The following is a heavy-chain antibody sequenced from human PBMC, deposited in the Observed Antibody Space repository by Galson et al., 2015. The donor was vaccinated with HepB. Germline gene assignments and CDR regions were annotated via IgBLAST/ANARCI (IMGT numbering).Heavy chain of an antibody. Sequence: SLRLSCAASGFTVSSNYMSWVRQAPGKGLEWVSVIYSGGSTYYADSVKGRFTISRDNSKNTLYLQMNSLRAEDTAVYYCARVGYCSSTSCAHDAFDIWGQGTMVTVSS. V-gene: IGHV3-66*02. CDR2: IYSGGST. CDR1: GFTVSSNY. D-gene: IGHD2-2*03. J-gene: IGHJ3*02. CDR3: ARVGYCSSTSCAHDAFDI.